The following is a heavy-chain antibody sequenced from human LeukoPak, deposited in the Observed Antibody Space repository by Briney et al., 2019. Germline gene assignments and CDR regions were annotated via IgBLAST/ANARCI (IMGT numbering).Heavy chain of an antibody. CDR1: GFTVSRNY. D-gene: IGHD3-10*01. Sequence: GGSLRLSCAASGFTVSRNYMSWIRQAPGKGLEWVSYISSSGSTIYYADSVKGRFTISRDNAKNSLYLQMNSLRAEDTAVYYCASFMVRGVIRGRAFDIWGQGTMVTVSS. CDR2: ISSSGSTI. CDR3: ASFMVRGVIRGRAFDI. V-gene: IGHV3-11*04. J-gene: IGHJ3*02.